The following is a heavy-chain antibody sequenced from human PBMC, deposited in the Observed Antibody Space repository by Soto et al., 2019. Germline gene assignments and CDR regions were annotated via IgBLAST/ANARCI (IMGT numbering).Heavy chain of an antibody. D-gene: IGHD2-2*01. CDR2: INHSGST. Sequence: QVQLQPWGAGLLKPSETLSLTCAVYGGSFSGYYWSWIRQLPGKGLELIGEINHSGSTNYNPSLKSRVTISVDTSKNQFSLKLSSVTAADTAVYYCARGGIVVVPAARRFDPWGQGTLVTVSS. V-gene: IGHV4-34*01. CDR3: ARGGIVVVPAARRFDP. J-gene: IGHJ5*02. CDR1: GGSFSGYY.